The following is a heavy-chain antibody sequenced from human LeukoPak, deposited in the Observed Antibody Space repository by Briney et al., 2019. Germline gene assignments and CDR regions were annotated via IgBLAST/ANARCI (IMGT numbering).Heavy chain of an antibody. V-gene: IGHV4-59*01. J-gene: IGHJ6*03. CDR2: IYYTGST. CDR3: ARVVYSGYDFRGAMDV. Sequence: PSGTLSLTCTISGGSISSYYWSWIRQPPGKGLEWIGYIYYTGSTNHNPSLKSRVTILVDTSKNQFSLKLSSVTAADTAVYYCARVVYSGYDFRGAMDVWGKGTTVTVSS. CDR1: GGSISSYY. D-gene: IGHD5-12*01.